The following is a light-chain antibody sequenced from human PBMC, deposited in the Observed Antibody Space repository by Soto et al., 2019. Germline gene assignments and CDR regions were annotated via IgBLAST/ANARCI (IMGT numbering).Light chain of an antibody. CDR3: QQSYSTPTWT. Sequence: DIQMTQSPSTVSASVGDRVTITCRASQSISRWLAWYQQKPGKAPKLLIYDASSLKGGVPSRFSGSGSGTEFTLTISSLQPEDFATYFCQQSYSTPTWTFGQGTKVDIK. CDR1: QSISRW. J-gene: IGKJ1*01. V-gene: IGKV1-5*01. CDR2: DAS.